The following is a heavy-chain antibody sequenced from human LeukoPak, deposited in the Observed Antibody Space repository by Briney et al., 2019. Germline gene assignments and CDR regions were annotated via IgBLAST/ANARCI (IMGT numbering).Heavy chain of an antibody. CDR2: IIPIFGTA. CDR3: ARDRFEAADSKPPPYYYYGMDV. V-gene: IGHV1-69*13. D-gene: IGHD6-13*01. CDR1: GGTFSSYA. J-gene: IGHJ6*02. Sequence: SVKVSCKAPGGTFSSYAISWVRQAPGQGLEWMGGIIPIFGTANYAQKFQGRVTITADESTSTAYMELSSLRSEDTAVYYCARDRFEAADSKPPPYYYYGMDVWGQGTTVTVSS.